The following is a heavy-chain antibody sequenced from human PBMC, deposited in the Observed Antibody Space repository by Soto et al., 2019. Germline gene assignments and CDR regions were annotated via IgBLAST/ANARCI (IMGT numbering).Heavy chain of an antibody. CDR2: ISSSSSYI. CDR1: GFTFSSYS. V-gene: IGHV3-21*01. J-gene: IGHJ4*02. CDR3: AREALGGYYFDY. Sequence: GGSLRLSCAASGFTFSSYSMNWVRQAPGKGLEWFSSISSSSSYIYYADSVKGRFTISRDNAKNSLYLQMNSLRAEDTAVYYCAREALGGYYFDYWGQGPLVTVSS.